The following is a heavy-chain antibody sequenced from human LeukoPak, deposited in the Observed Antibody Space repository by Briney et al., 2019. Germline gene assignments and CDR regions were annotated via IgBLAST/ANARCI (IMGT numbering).Heavy chain of an antibody. CDR3: ARDRHGSGSYYNGFDY. J-gene: IGHJ4*02. Sequence: SQTLSLTCAISGDSVSSNSAAWNWIRQSPSRGLEWLGRTYYRSKWYSDYAVSVKSRITINPDTSKNQFSLQLNSVTPEDTALYYCARDRHGSGSYYNGFDYWGQGTLVTASS. CDR2: TYYRSKWYS. V-gene: IGHV6-1*01. CDR1: GDSVSSNSAA. D-gene: IGHD3-10*01.